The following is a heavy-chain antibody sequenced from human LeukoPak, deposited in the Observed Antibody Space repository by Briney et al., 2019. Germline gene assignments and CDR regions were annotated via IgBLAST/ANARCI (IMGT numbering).Heavy chain of an antibody. CDR3: ASGSYYFDY. J-gene: IGHJ4*02. D-gene: IGHD1-26*01. CDR1: GASITSYY. V-gene: IGHV4-59*08. CDR2: IYYSGST. Sequence: SETLSLTCTVSGASITSYYWSWVRQPPGKGLEWIGSIYYSGSTNYNPSLKSRVTISVDTSKNQFSLKLSSVTAADTAVYYCASGSYYFDYWGQGTLVTVSS.